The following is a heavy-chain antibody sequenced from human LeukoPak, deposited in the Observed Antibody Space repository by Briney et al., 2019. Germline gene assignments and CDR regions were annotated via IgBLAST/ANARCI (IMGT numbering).Heavy chain of an antibody. V-gene: IGHV3-30*04. CDR3: ARGVGFTFDY. CDR1: GFTFSSYA. J-gene: IGHJ4*02. Sequence: PGRSLRLSCAASGFTFSSYAMHWVRQAPGKGLEWVAVISYDGSNKYYADSVKGRFTISRDNSKNTLYLQMNSLRAEDTAVYYCARGVGFTFDYWGQGTLVTVSS. CDR2: ISYDGSNK. D-gene: IGHD1-26*01.